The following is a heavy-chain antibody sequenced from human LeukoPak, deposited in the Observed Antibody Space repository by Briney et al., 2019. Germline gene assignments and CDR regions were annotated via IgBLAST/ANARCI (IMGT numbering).Heavy chain of an antibody. CDR2: ISSNGGST. D-gene: IGHD3-22*01. V-gene: IGHV3-64*01. Sequence: GGPLRLSCAASGFTFSCYAMHWVRQAPGKGLEYVSAISSNGGSTYYANSVKGRFTISRDNSKNTLYLQMGSLRAEDMAVYYCASGVYDSSGYGFDYWGQGTLVTVSS. J-gene: IGHJ4*02. CDR3: ASGVYDSSGYGFDY. CDR1: GFTFSCYA.